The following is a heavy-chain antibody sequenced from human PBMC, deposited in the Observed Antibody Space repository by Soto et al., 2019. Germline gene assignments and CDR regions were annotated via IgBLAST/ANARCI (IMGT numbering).Heavy chain of an antibody. Sequence: GGSLRLSCAASGFTFDDYAMHWVRQAPGKGLEWVSGISWNSGSIGYADSVKGRFTISRDNAKNSLYLQMNSLRAEDTALYYCAKEYCSSTSCYGNWFDPWGQGPLVTVSS. V-gene: IGHV3-9*01. J-gene: IGHJ5*02. CDR3: AKEYCSSTSCYGNWFDP. CDR2: ISWNSGSI. CDR1: GFTFDDYA. D-gene: IGHD2-2*01.